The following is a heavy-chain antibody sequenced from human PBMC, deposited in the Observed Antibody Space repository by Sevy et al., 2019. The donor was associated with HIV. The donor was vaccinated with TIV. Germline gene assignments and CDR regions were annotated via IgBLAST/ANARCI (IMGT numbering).Heavy chain of an antibody. J-gene: IGHJ4*02. Sequence: ASVKVSCKASGYTFTDYYMHWVRQAPGHGLEWMGWINPNSGDTNYAQKFQGRVTMTRDTSINTAYMELSSLRSDDTAVYYRARELMSAAGTIQGNYWGQGTLVTVSS. D-gene: IGHD6-13*01. CDR3: ARELMSAAGTIQGNY. CDR1: GYTFTDYY. CDR2: INPNSGDT. V-gene: IGHV1-2*02.